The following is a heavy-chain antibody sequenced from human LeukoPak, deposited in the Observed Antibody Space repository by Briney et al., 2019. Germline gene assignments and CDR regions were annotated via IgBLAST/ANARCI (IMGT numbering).Heavy chain of an antibody. V-gene: IGHV3-21*01. Sequence: GESLKISCAASGFTFSSYSMNWVRQAPGNGLEWVSSISSSSSYIYYADSVKGRFTISRDNAKNSLYLQMNSLRAEDTAVYYCARDPNGGSYFDYLGQGTLVTVSS. CDR3: ARDPNGGSYFDY. CDR2: ISSSSSYI. J-gene: IGHJ4*02. CDR1: GFTFSSYS. D-gene: IGHD7-27*01.